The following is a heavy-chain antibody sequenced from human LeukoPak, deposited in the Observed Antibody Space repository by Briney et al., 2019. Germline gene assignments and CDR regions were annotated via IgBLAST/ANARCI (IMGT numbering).Heavy chain of an antibody. V-gene: IGHV4-59*01. CDR3: ARDVGDIVPYNWFDP. CDR2: IYYSGST. CDR1: GGSISSYY. D-gene: IGHD2-8*01. J-gene: IGHJ5*02. Sequence: TSETLSLTCTVSGGSISSYYWSWIRQPPGKGLEWIGYIYYSGSTNYNPSLKSRVTISVDTSKNQFSLKLSSVTAADTAVYYCARDVGDIVPYNWFDPWGQGTLVTVSS.